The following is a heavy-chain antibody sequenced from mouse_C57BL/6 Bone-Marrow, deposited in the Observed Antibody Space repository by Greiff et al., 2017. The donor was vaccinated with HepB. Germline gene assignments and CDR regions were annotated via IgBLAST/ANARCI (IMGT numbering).Heavy chain of an antibody. CDR2: IYPSDSET. Sequence: QVQLKQPGAELVRPGSSVKLSCKASGYTFTSYWMDWVKQRPGQGLEWIGNIYPSDSETHYNQKFKDKATLTVDKSSSPAYMQLSSLTSEDSAVYYCAIYYYGYFDYWGQGTTLTVSS. CDR1: GYTFTSYW. D-gene: IGHD1-1*02. V-gene: IGHV1-61*01. CDR3: AIYYYGYFDY. J-gene: IGHJ2*01.